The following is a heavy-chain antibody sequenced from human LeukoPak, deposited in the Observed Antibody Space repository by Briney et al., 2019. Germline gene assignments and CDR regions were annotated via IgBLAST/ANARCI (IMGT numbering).Heavy chain of an antibody. D-gene: IGHD3-10*01. Sequence: PGGSLRLSCAASGFTFSSHWMSWVRQAPGKGLEWVANIKQDGSVIYYVDSVKGRFTISRDNAKNSLYLQTNSMRAEDTAVYYCARDGWSYDLSWGQGTLVTVSS. CDR2: IKQDGSVI. CDR3: ARDGWSYDLS. CDR1: GFTFSSHW. V-gene: IGHV3-7*01. J-gene: IGHJ5*02.